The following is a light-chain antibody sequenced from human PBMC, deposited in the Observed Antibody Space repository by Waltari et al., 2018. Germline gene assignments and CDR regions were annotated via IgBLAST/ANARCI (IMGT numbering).Light chain of an antibody. J-gene: IGLJ1*01. Sequence: QSVLTQPPSVSEAPKQRVTISCSGSSSNIGNNAVNWYQQLPGKSPKLLIYYDDLLSSGVSDRFPGSKSGTSASLAISGLQSEDEADYYFAVWDDPVSGYVFGSGTKVTVL. CDR2: YDD. V-gene: IGLV1-36*01. CDR3: AVWDDPVSGYV. CDR1: SSNIGNNA.